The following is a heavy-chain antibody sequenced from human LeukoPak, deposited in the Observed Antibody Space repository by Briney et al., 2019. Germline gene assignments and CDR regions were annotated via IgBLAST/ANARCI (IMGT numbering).Heavy chain of an antibody. CDR2: IYYSGST. V-gene: IGHV4-39*07. D-gene: IGHD2-2*01. J-gene: IGHJ6*02. Sequence: SETLSLTCTVSGGSISRSNYYWGWIRQPPGKGLEWIGSIYYSGSTYYNPSLKSRVTISVDTSKNQFSLKLSSVTAADTAVYYCARVPGCSGTTCYRGRYYYGMDVWGQGTTVTVSS. CDR1: GGSISRSNYY. CDR3: ARVPGCSGTTCYRGRYYYGMDV.